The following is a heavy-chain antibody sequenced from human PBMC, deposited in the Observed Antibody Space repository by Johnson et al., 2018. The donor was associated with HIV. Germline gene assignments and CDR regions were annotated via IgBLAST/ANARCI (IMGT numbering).Heavy chain of an antibody. Sequence: VESGGGLVQPGGSLRLSCAASGFTFSSYDMHWVRQATGKGLEWVSAIGTAGDTYYPGSVKGRFTISRENAKNSLYLQMNSLKTEDTAVYYCTTEAPTLLRAFDIWGQGTMVTVSS. J-gene: IGHJ3*02. CDR3: TTEAPTLLRAFDI. V-gene: IGHV3-13*01. CDR1: GFTFSSYD. CDR2: IGTAGDT.